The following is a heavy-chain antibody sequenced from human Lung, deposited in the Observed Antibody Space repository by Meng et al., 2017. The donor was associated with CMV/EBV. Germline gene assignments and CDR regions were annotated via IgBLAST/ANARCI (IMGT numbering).Heavy chain of an antibody. CDR3: ASQDIVVVPAAIRNYYYYGMDV. D-gene: IGHD2-2*02. J-gene: IGHJ6*02. Sequence: GGSXRLXXAASGFTFSSYGMHWVRQAPGKGLEWVAFIRYDGSNKYYADSVKGRFTISRDNSKNTLYLQMNSLRAEDTAVYYCASQDIVVVPAAIRNYYYYGMDVWGQGTXVTVSS. CDR2: IRYDGSNK. CDR1: GFTFSSYG. V-gene: IGHV3-30*02.